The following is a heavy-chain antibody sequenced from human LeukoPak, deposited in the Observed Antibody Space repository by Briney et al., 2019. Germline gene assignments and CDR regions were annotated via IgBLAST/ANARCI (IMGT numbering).Heavy chain of an antibody. Sequence: SETLSLTCTVSGGSISSYYWSWIRQPPGKGLEWIGYIYYSGSTNYNPSLKSRVPISVDTSKNQFSLKLSSVTAADTAVYYCARTRRGSYLAYFDYWGQGTLVAVSS. V-gene: IGHV4-59*01. J-gene: IGHJ4*02. CDR1: GGSISSYY. CDR3: ARTRRGSYLAYFDY. CDR2: IYYSGST. D-gene: IGHD1-26*01.